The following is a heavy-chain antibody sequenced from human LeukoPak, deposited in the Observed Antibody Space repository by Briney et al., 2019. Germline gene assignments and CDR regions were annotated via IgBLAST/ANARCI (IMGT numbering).Heavy chain of an antibody. V-gene: IGHV4-34*01. D-gene: IGHD3-16*01. J-gene: IGHJ4*02. CDR3: ARGRHLEGYGY. Sequence: GSLRLSCAASGFTFSSYSMNWIRQPPGKGLEWIGEINHSGSTNYNPSLKSRVTISVDTSKNQFSLKLSSVTAADTAVYYCARGRHLEGYGYWGQGTLVTVSS. CDR1: GFTFSSYS. CDR2: INHSGST.